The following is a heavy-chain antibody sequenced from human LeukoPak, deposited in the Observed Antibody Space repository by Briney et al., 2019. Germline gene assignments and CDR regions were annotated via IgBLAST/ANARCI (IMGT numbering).Heavy chain of an antibody. V-gene: IGHV3-23*01. CDR2: ISGYGYNT. D-gene: IGHD3-22*01. Sequence: GGSLRLSCAASGLTFRNYAMSWVRQAPEKGLEWVSAISGYGYNTYYADSVQGRFTISRDNSKNTLYLQMNSLRAEDTAVYYCAKMGPGAYYYDSSDFDFWRQGTLVTVSS. J-gene: IGHJ4*02. CDR1: GLTFRNYA. CDR3: AKMGPGAYYYDSSDFDF.